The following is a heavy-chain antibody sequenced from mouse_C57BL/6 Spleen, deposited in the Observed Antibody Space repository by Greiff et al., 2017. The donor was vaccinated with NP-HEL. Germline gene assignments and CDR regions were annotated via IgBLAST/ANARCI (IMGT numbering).Heavy chain of an antibody. CDR1: GFTFSDYG. J-gene: IGHJ2*01. CDR3: ARTKAYYWYFDY. D-gene: IGHD2-10*01. CDR2: ISSGSSTI. Sequence: DVQLVESGGGLVKPGGSLKLSCAASGFTFSDYGMHWVRQAPEKGLEWVAYISSGSSTIYYADTVKGRFTISRDNAKNTLFLQMTSLRSEDTAMYYCARTKAYYWYFDYWGQGTTLTVSS. V-gene: IGHV5-17*01.